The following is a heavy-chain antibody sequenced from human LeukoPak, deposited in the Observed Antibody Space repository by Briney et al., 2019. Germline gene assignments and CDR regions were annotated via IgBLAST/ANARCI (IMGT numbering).Heavy chain of an antibody. V-gene: IGHV3-7*01. D-gene: IGHD4-17*01. CDR2: IKQDGSEK. CDR1: GFTFNTYW. Sequence: GGSLRLSCEAPGFTFNTYWMSWVRQAPGKGLEWVANIKQDGSEKYYVDSVKGRFAISRDNAKNSLYLQMNSLRADDTAVYYCARDAIYGDYVDYWGQGTLVTVSS. CDR3: ARDAIYGDYVDY. J-gene: IGHJ4*02.